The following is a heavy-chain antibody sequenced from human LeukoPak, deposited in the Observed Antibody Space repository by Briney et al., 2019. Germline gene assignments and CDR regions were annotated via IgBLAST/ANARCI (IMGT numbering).Heavy chain of an antibody. D-gene: IGHD3-3*02. CDR1: GGSISSYY. J-gene: IGHJ4*02. Sequence: SETLSLTCTVSGGSISSYYWSWIQQPPGKGLEWIGYIYYSGSTNYNPSLKSRVTISVDTSKNQFSLKLSSVTAADTAVYYCARVGRGHYYFDYWGQGTLVTVSS. CDR3: ARVGRGHYYFDY. CDR2: IYYSGST. V-gene: IGHV4-59*01.